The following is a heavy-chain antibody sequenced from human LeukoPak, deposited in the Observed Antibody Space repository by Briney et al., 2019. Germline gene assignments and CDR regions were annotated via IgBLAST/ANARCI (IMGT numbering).Heavy chain of an antibody. J-gene: IGHJ3*02. D-gene: IGHD3-22*01. CDR1: GYRFTSYW. CDR3: ARQPNYYDTRGYLSHAFDI. CDR2: IYPGDSDT. V-gene: IGHV5-51*01. Sequence: GESLKISCKGSGYRFTSYWIGWVRQMPGEGLEWMGIIYPGDSDTRYSPSFQGQVTISADKSISTAYLQWNSLKASDTGMYYCARQPNYYDTRGYLSHAFDIWGQGTMVTVSS.